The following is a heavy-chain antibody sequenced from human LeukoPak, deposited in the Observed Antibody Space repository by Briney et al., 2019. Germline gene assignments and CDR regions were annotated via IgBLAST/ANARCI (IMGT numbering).Heavy chain of an antibody. CDR2: ISWNSGSI. Sequence: GGSLRLSCAASGFTFDDYAMHWVRQAPGKGLEWVSGISWNSGSIGYADSVKGRFTISRDNAKNSLYLRMNSLRAEDTALYYCAKDAGGSGSYYSAFDIWGQGTMVTVSS. D-gene: IGHD3-10*01. J-gene: IGHJ3*02. CDR1: GFTFDDYA. CDR3: AKDAGGSGSYYSAFDI. V-gene: IGHV3-9*01.